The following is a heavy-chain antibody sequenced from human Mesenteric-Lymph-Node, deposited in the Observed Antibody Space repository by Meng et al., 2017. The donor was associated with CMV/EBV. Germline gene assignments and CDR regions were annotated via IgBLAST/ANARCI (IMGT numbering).Heavy chain of an antibody. V-gene: IGHV4-39*07. J-gene: IGHJ4*02. Sequence: LRLSCTVSGGSISSSSYYWGWIRQPPGKGLEWIGSIYYSGSTYYNPSLKSRVTISVDTSKNQFSLKLSSVTAADTAVYYCARGSGSHPRPLDYWGQGTLVTVSS. CDR2: IYYSGST. CDR1: GGSISSSSYY. CDR3: ARGSGSHPRPLDY. D-gene: IGHD1-26*01.